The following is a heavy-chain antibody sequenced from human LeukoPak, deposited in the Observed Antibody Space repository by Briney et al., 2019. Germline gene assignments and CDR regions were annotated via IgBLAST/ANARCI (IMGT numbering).Heavy chain of an antibody. CDR1: GGSVRVRNYY. CDR2: TYYSGST. J-gene: IGHJ4*02. D-gene: IGHD3-10*01. CDR3: ARDLYGSGNFLPESR. Sequence: SETLPHTCTVCGGSVRVRNYYGSWIRQPPGKGLERIGFTYYSGSTMYNPSLGSRVTISVDTSKNQFSLRLSSVTAADTAVYDCARDLYGSGNFLPESRWGQGTLVTVSS. V-gene: IGHV4-61*01.